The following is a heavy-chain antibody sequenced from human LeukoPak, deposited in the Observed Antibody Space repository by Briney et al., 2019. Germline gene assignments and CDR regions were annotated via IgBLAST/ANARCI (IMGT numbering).Heavy chain of an antibody. CDR3: ARDLDSSGWYPYFDY. CDR2: INSDGSST. V-gene: IGHV3-74*01. Sequence: GGSLRLSCAASGFTFSSYWMHWVRQAPGKGLVWVSRINSDGSSTSYADSVKGRFTISRDNSKNTLYLQMNSLRAEDTAVYYCARDLDSSGWYPYFDYWGQGTLVTVSS. D-gene: IGHD6-19*01. CDR1: GFTFSSYW. J-gene: IGHJ4*02.